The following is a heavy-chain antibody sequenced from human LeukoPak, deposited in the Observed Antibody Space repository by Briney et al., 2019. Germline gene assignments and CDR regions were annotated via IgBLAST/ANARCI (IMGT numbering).Heavy chain of an antibody. J-gene: IGHJ4*02. Sequence: SETLSLTCTVSGGSISSGDYLWSWIRQHPGKGLEWIGYIYYSGSTYYNPSLKSRFTISVDTSKNQFSLKLSSVTAADTAVYYCARAAAAAIDYWGQGTLVTVSS. V-gene: IGHV4-31*03. CDR2: IYYSGST. CDR3: ARAAAAAIDY. CDR1: GGSISSGDYL. D-gene: IGHD6-13*01.